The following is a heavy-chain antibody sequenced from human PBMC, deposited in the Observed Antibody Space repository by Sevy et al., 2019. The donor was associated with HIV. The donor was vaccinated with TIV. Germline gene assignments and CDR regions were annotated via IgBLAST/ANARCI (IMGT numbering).Heavy chain of an antibody. J-gene: IGHJ6*02. Sequence: ASVKVSCKASGDTFITYVINWVRQATGQGLEWMGWMSPKSGNTGFAQKFQGRLTKTRDTSISTAYMDLSSLRAEGMAVYYWASGGSGDVWNYEYYYYGMDVWGQGTTVTVSS. CDR3: ASGGSGDVWNYEYYYYGMDV. CDR1: GDTFITYV. D-gene: IGHD1-7*01. V-gene: IGHV1-8*02. CDR2: MSPKSGNT.